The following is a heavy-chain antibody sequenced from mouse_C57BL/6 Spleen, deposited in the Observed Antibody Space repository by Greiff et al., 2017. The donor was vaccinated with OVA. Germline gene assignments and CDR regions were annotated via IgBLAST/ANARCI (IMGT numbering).Heavy chain of an antibody. Sequence: EVKLVESGEGLVKPGGSLKLSCAASGFTFSSYAMSWVRQTPEKRLEWVAYISSGGDYIYYTDTVKGGFTISRDNARNTLYLQMSSLKSEDTAMYYCTRDGGYDVDWYFDVWGKGTTVTVSS. CDR3: TRDGGYDVDWYFDV. CDR2: ISSGGDYI. J-gene: IGHJ1*03. CDR1: GFTFSSYA. D-gene: IGHD2-2*01. V-gene: IGHV5-9-1*02.